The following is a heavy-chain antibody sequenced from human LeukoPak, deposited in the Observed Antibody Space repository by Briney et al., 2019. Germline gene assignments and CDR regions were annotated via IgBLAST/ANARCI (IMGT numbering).Heavy chain of an antibody. J-gene: IGHJ4*02. CDR3: ARTRSVTPPFDY. Sequence: GGSLRLSCAASGFTFSSYEMNWVRQAPGKGLEWVSYISSSGSTIYYADSVKGRFTISRDNAKNSLYLQMNSLRAEDTAVYYYARTRSVTPPFDYWGQGTLVTVSS. CDR2: ISSSGSTI. D-gene: IGHD4-17*01. V-gene: IGHV3-48*03. CDR1: GFTFSSYE.